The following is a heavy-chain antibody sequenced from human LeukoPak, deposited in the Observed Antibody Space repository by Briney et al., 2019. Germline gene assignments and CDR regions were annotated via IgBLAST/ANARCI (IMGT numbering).Heavy chain of an antibody. CDR2: IYYSGST. CDR1: GGSISSYY. D-gene: IGHD3-10*01. V-gene: IGHV4-59*01. CDR3: ATSTYYYGSGNYYSYAFDI. Sequence: SQTLSLTCTVSGGSISSYYWSWIRQSPGKGLEWIGYIYYSGSTNYNPSLKSQVTMSVDTSKNQFSLKLSSVTAADTALYYCATSTYYYGSGNYYSYAFDIWGQGTMVTVSS. J-gene: IGHJ3*02.